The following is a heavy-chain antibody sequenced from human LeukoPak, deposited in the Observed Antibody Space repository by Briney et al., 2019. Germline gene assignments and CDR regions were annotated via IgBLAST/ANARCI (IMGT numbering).Heavy chain of an antibody. V-gene: IGHV1-3*01. CDR1: GYTFTNYA. CDR3: ARDTGGYDWVRYYFDY. CDR2: INAGNGNT. D-gene: IGHD5-12*01. J-gene: IGHJ4*02. Sequence: ASVKVSCKASGYTFTNYAMHWVRQAPGQRLEWMGWINAGNGNTKYSHKFQGRVTITRDTSASTAYMELSSLRSEDTAVYYCARDTGGYDWVRYYFDYWGQGTLVTVSS.